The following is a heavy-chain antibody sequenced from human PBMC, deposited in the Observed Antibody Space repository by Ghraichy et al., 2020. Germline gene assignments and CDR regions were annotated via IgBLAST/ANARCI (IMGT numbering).Heavy chain of an antibody. CDR3: ASSHDTGMARPIDY. Sequence: SQTLSLTCIVSGGYIRSYYWSWIRQPPGKGLEFIGYIHYSGKYNYNPSLKSRVSISVDTSKNQFFLKLSSVTAADTAVYYCASSHDTGMARPIDYWGQGTLVTVSS. J-gene: IGHJ4*02. CDR1: GGYIRSYY. V-gene: IGHV4-59*01. D-gene: IGHD5-18*01. CDR2: IHYSGKY.